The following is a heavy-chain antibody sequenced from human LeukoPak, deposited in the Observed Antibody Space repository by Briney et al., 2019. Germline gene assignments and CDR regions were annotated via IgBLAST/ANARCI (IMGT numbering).Heavy chain of an antibody. J-gene: IGHJ4*02. V-gene: IGHV4-38-2*01. Sequence: SETLSLTCAVSGYSISSGYYWGWIRQPPGKGLEWIGSIYHSGSTYYNPSLKSRVTISVDASKNQFSLRLSSVTAVDTAVYYCARVHDGYSYDYWGQGTLVTVSS. D-gene: IGHD2-21*02. CDR1: GYSISSGYY. CDR2: IYHSGST. CDR3: ARVHDGYSYDY.